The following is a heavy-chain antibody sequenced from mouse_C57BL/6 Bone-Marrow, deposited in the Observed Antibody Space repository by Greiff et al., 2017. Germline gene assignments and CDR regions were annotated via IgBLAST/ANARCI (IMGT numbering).Heavy chain of an antibody. V-gene: IGHV5-4*03. CDR1: GFTFSSYA. J-gene: IGHJ1*03. D-gene: IGHD1-1*01. Sequence: EVMLVESGGGLVKPGGSLKLACAAPGFTFSSYAMSWVRQTPEKRLAWVATLSDGGSYTHDPANVKGRLTISRDNAKSNLYLQMGHLKSEDTAMYYCARLTTPDLGVWATGSTVTVAS. CDR3: ARLTTPDLGV. CDR2: LSDGGSYT.